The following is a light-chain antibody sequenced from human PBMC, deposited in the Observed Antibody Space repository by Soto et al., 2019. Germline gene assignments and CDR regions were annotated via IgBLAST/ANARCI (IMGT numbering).Light chain of an antibody. V-gene: IGLV2-14*01. J-gene: IGLJ1*01. CDR1: SGDLAIYNY. CDR3: SSYTDSSNYV. Sequence: SALTQPASVSGSPGQSITISCTGTSGDLAIYNYVSWYQQQPGKAPKLMIYQVTNRPSGVSNRFSGSRSGNTASLTISGLQAEDEADYYCSSYTDSSNYVFGTGTKVTVL. CDR2: QVT.